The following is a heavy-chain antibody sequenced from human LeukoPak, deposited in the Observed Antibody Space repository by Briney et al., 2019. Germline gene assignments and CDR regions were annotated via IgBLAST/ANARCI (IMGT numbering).Heavy chain of an antibody. Sequence: SETLSLTCTVSGDSISSYYWSWIRQPPGKGLEWIGYIYYSGTTNYNPSLKSRVTISVDTSKNQFSLKLSSVTAADTAVYYCAREGWSSTSYRMDVWGQGTTVTISS. CDR3: AREGWSSTSYRMDV. J-gene: IGHJ6*02. D-gene: IGHD2-2*01. CDR1: GDSISSYY. CDR2: IYYSGTT. V-gene: IGHV4-59*01.